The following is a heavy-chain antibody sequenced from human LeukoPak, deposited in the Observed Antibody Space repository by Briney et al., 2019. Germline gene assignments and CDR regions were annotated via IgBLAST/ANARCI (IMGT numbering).Heavy chain of an antibody. D-gene: IGHD6-6*01. V-gene: IGHV3-30-3*01. CDR2: ISYDGSNK. J-gene: IGHJ3*02. CDR1: GFTFTSYA. CDR3: ARAPYSSSLAFDI. Sequence: GGSLRLSCAASGFTFTSYAMHWVRQAPGKGLEWVAVISYDGSNKYYADSVKGRFTISRDNSKNTLYLQMNSLRAEDTAVYYCARAPYSSSLAFDIWGQGTMVTVSS.